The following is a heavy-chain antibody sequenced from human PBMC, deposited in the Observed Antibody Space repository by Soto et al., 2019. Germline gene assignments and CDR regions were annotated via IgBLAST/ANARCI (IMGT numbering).Heavy chain of an antibody. Sequence: SGPTLVNPTQTLTLTCTFSGFSLSTSGMCVSWIRQPPGKALEWLARIDWDDDKYYSTSLKTRLTISKDTSKNQVVLTMTNMEPVDTATYYCARIVGYYDSSGSPSYYYGMDVWGQGTTVTVSS. J-gene: IGHJ6*02. CDR3: ARIVGYYDSSGSPSYYYGMDV. CDR2: IDWDDDK. CDR1: GFSLSTSGMC. V-gene: IGHV2-70*11. D-gene: IGHD3-22*01.